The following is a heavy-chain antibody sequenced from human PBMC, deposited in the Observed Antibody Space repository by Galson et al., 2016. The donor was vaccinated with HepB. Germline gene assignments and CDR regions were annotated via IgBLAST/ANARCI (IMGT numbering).Heavy chain of an antibody. Sequence: SVKVSCKASGGPFSAYGIAWVRRAPGQGLEWMGGIIPIFGTPTYAQKFQDRVTITADASTGTVHMELSSLTSADPTMYYCARASISADGMFYYFVVWGPGTLVTVSS. V-gene: IGHV1-69*13. CDR2: IIPIFGTP. CDR3: ARASISADGMFYYFVV. D-gene: IGHD6-13*01. J-gene: IGHJ4*02. CDR1: GGPFSAYG.